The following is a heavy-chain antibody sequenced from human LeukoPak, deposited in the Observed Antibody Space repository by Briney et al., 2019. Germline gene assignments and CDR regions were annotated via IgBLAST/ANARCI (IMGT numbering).Heavy chain of an antibody. CDR3: ASRSYYDFWSGYTNTFDY. CDR1: GYSISSGYY. Sequence: SETLSLTCAVSGYSISSGYYWGWIRQPPGKGLEWIGSIYHSGSTYYNPSLKSRVTISVDTSKNQFSLKLSSVTAADTAVYYCASRSYYDFWSGYTNTFDYWGQGTLVTVSS. D-gene: IGHD3-3*01. CDR2: IYHSGST. V-gene: IGHV4-38-2*01. J-gene: IGHJ4*02.